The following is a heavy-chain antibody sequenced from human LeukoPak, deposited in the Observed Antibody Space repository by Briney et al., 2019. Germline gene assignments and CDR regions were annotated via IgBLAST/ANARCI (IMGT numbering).Heavy chain of an antibody. CDR2: INPNSGGT. V-gene: IGHV1-2*02. CDR1: GYTFTGYY. D-gene: IGHD3-10*01. J-gene: IGHJ5*02. Sequence: GGSVKVSCKASGYTFTGYYMHWVRQAPGQGLEWMGWINPNSGGTNYAQKFQGRVTMTRDTSISTAYMELSRLRSDDTAVYYCARDLRGFLTWWFDPWGQGTLVTVSS. CDR3: ARDLRGFLTWWFDP.